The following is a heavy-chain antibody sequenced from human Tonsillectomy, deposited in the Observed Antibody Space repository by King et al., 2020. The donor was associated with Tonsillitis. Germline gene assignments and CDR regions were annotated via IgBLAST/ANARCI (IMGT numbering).Heavy chain of an antibody. CDR2: IYPGDSDT. V-gene: IGHV5-51*01. J-gene: IGHJ4*02. Sequence: LQLVQSGAEVKKPGESLKISCKGSEYSFTTYWIGWVRQMLGKGLEWMGIIYPGDSDTRYSPSFQGQVTISADKSISTAYLQWSSLKASDTAMYYCARQRYDFWSGPDYWGQGTLVTVSS. D-gene: IGHD3-3*01. CDR3: ARQRYDFWSGPDY. CDR1: EYSFTTYW.